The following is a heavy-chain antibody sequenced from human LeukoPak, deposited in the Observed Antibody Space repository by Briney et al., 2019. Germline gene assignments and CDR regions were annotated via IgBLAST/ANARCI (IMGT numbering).Heavy chain of an antibody. J-gene: IGHJ4*02. CDR2: IYYSGST. V-gene: IGHV4-59*01. CDR3: ARDRLGGFDN. CDR1: GGSISSYY. Sequence: ASETLSLTCTVSGGSISSYYWSWIRQPPGKGLEWIGYIYYSGSTNYNPSLKSRVTTSVDTSKNQFSLKLSSVTAADTAVYYCARDRLGGFDNGGQGTLVTVSS. D-gene: IGHD2-15*01.